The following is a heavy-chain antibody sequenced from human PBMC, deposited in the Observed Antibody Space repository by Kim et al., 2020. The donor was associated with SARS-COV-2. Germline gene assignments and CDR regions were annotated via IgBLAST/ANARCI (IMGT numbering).Heavy chain of an antibody. CDR3: ARMYGDPDFFDY. CDR2: ISSSSSYI. J-gene: IGHJ4*02. Sequence: GGSLRLYCAASGFTFSSYSMNWVRQAPGKGLEWVSSISSSSSYIYYADSVKGRFTISRDNAKNSLYLQMNSLRAEDTAVYYCARMYGDPDFFDYWGQGTLVTVSS. V-gene: IGHV3-21*01. D-gene: IGHD4-17*01. CDR1: GFTFSSYS.